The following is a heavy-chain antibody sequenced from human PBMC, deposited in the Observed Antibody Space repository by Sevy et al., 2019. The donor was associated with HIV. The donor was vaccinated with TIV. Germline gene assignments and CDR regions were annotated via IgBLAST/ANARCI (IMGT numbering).Heavy chain of an antibody. Sequence: SETLSLTCTVSGGSISSSSYYWGWIRQPPGKGLEWIGSVYYSGNTYYNPSLKSRVTISVDTSKNQFSLKLNSVTAADTAVYYCAINPPSEWLNSFEVWGQRTLVTVSS. D-gene: IGHD6-19*01. J-gene: IGHJ4*02. CDR2: VYYSGNT. V-gene: IGHV4-39*01. CDR3: AINPPSEWLNSFEV. CDR1: GGSISSSSYY.